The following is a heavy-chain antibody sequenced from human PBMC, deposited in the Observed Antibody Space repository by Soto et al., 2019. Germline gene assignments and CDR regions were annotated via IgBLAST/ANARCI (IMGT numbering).Heavy chain of an antibody. V-gene: IGHV3-15*01. CDR1: GFTFSNAW. CDR3: RTWISSDY. CDR2: IKTKADGGTA. J-gene: IGHJ4*02. Sequence: EVQLVESGGGLVQPGGSLRLSCAASGFTFSNAWMTWIRQAPGKGLEYVGRIKTKADGGTADYAAPVKGRFTISRDDSRNTLYLQMDSPKTEDTAVYYCRTWISSDYWGQGTLVTVSS. D-gene: IGHD5-12*01.